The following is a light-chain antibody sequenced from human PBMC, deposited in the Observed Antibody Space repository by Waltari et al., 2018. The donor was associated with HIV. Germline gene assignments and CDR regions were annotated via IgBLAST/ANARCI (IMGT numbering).Light chain of an antibody. CDR3: AAWDDSLSAWL. CDR1: SSNIGTNT. J-gene: IGLJ3*02. Sequence: QSVLTQPPSASGTPGQRVTISCSGSSSNIGTNTVNWYLQLPGSAPNFLIYGNHVRSSGLPARFSGCESGTSASLAISGLRSEDEADYFCAAWDDSLSAWLFGGGTKVTVL. CDR2: GNH. V-gene: IGLV1-44*01.